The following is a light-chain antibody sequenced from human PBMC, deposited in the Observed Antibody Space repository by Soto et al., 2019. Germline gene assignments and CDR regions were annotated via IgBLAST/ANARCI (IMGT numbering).Light chain of an antibody. Sequence: DIHSTQSPTSLSDSVGDSVTITCRASQSISSYLNWYQQKPGKAPKLLIYAASSLQSGVPSRFSGSGSGTDFTLTISSLQPEDFATYYCQQSYITPRTFGQGTKVDI. CDR3: QQSYITPRT. V-gene: IGKV1-39*01. J-gene: IGKJ1*01. CDR2: AAS. CDR1: QSISSY.